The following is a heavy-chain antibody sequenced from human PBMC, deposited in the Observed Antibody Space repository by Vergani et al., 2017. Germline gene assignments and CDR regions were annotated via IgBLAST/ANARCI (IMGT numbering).Heavy chain of an antibody. D-gene: IGHD1-7*01. CDR1: GYTFTSYD. Sequence: QVQLVQSGAEVKKPGASVKVSCKASGYTFTSYDINWVRQATGQGLEWMGWMNPNSGNTGYAQKFQGRVTMTRNTSIRTAYMELSSLRSEGTAVYYCASSHPKELPGRNWFDPWGQGTLVIVSS. CDR3: ASSHPKELPGRNWFDP. V-gene: IGHV1-8*01. J-gene: IGHJ5*02. CDR2: MNPNSGNT.